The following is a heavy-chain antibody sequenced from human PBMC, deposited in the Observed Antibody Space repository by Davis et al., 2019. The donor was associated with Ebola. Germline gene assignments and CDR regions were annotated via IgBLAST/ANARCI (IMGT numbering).Heavy chain of an antibody. Sequence: ESLKISCAASGFTFSSYSMNWVRQAPGKGLEWIGEINHSGSTNYNPSLKSRVTISVDTSKNQFSMKLSSVTAADTAVYYCARGEWLLLVNAFDIWGQGTMVTVSS. CDR2: INHSGST. CDR1: GFTFSSYS. J-gene: IGHJ3*02. CDR3: ARGEWLLLVNAFDI. V-gene: IGHV4-34*01. D-gene: IGHD3-22*01.